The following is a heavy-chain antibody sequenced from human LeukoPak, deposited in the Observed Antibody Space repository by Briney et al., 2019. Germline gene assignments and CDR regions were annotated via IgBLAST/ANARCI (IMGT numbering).Heavy chain of an antibody. CDR1: GGSISSGGYY. Sequence: PSQTLSLTCTVSGGSISSGGYYWSWIRQHPGKGLEWIGYIYYSGSTYYNPSLKSRVTISVDTSKNQFSLKLSSVTAADTAVYYCARVVISGENWFDPWGQGTLVTVSS. CDR2: IYYSGST. CDR3: ARVVISGENWFDP. V-gene: IGHV4-31*03. D-gene: IGHD3-3*01. J-gene: IGHJ5*02.